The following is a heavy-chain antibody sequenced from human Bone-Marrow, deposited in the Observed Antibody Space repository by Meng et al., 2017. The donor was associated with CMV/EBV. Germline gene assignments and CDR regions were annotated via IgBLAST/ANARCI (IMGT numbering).Heavy chain of an antibody. Sequence: GGSLRLSCSASGFIFSNFVMTWVRQAPGKGLEWVSCISSSGGSTYYTDSVNGRLTISRDNAKNSLYLQMNSLRAEDTAVYYCGRVRIVYGLDVWGQGTTVTVSS. CDR3: GRVRIVYGLDV. CDR1: GFIFSNFV. CDR2: ISSSGGST. D-gene: IGHD2-15*01. J-gene: IGHJ6*02. V-gene: IGHV3-21*01.